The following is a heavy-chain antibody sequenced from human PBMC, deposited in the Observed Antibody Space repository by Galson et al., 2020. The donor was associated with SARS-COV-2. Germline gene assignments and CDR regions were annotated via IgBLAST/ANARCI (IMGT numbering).Heavy chain of an antibody. CDR3: ARVDLWSGSGGDAVDI. V-gene: IGHV3-48*03. CDR2: IGPSGSTR. CDR1: GFSFSTYD. D-gene: IGHD3-3*01. J-gene: IGHJ3*02. Sequence: GEPLKISCVGSGFSFSTYDMNWVRQAPGKGLEWMSFIGPSGSTRYYAGSVRGRFTISRDNAKNSLYLQMNSLRAEDTAVYYCARVDLWSGSGGDAVDIWGQGTMVTVSS.